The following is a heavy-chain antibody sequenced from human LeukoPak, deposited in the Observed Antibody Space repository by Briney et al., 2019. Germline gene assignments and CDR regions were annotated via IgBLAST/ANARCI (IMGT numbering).Heavy chain of an antibody. J-gene: IGHJ6*03. V-gene: IGHV4-4*07. Sequence: PSETLSLTCTVSGGSISSYYWSWIRQPAGKGLEWIGRIYTSGSTNYNPSLKSRVTISVDTSKNQFSLKLSSVTAADTAVYYCARESRIAAAGTPRYYMDVWGKGTTVTVSS. CDR2: IYTSGST. D-gene: IGHD6-13*01. CDR1: GGSISSYY. CDR3: ARESRIAAAGTPRYYMDV.